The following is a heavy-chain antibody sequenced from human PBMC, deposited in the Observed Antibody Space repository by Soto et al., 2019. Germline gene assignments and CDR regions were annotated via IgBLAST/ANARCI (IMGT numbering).Heavy chain of an antibody. J-gene: IGHJ5*02. D-gene: IGHD6-13*01. V-gene: IGHV4-34*01. CDR1: GGSFSGYY. CDR3: ASLRSGLRGIAAAGTSNWFDP. Sequence: SETLSLTCAVYGGSFSGYYWSWIRQPPGKGLEWIGEINHSGSTNYNPSLKSRVTISVDTSKNQFSPKLSSVTAADTAVYYCASLRSGLRGIAAAGTSNWFDPWGQGTLVTVSS. CDR2: INHSGST.